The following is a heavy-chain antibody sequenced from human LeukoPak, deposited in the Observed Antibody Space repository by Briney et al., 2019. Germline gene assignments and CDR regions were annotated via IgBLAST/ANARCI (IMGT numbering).Heavy chain of an antibody. Sequence: GGSLRLSCAASGFTFSRYDLSWVRQAPGKGLECVSTISRTVTTTYYADSVKGRFTISRDNSKNTLYLQMNDLRADDTAVYYCAKAAYYDFWSGYYYWGQGTLVTVSS. D-gene: IGHD3-3*01. CDR3: AKAAYYDFWSGYYY. CDR2: ISRTVTTT. CDR1: GFTFSRYD. V-gene: IGHV3-23*05. J-gene: IGHJ4*02.